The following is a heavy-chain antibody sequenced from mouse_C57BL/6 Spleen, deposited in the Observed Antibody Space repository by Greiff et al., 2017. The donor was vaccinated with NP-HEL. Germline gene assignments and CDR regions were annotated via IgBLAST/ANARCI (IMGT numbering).Heavy chain of an antibody. J-gene: IGHJ4*01. Sequence: EVKLMESGAELVRPGASVKLSCTASGFNIKDYYMHWVKQRPEQGLEWIGRIDPEDGDTEYAPKFQGKATMTADTSSNTAYLQLSSLTSEDTAVYYCTTRLTTVVADYAMDYWGQGTSVTVSS. CDR3: TTRLTTVVADYAMDY. CDR1: GFNIKDYY. V-gene: IGHV14-1*01. D-gene: IGHD1-1*01. CDR2: IDPEDGDT.